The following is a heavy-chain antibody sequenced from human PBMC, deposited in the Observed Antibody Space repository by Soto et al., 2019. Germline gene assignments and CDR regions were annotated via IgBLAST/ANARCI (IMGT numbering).Heavy chain of an antibody. V-gene: IGHV1-69*13. CDR1: GGTFSSHA. J-gene: IGHJ6*02. CDR2: IIPSSKAT. CDR3: ARAVPLNYYDGTFSYYAMDV. Sequence: SVKVSCNASGGTFSSHAISGVRQAPGQGLEWMGGIIPSSKATNYAQKFQGRVTITADDSTSTAYMDLYSLRSEDTAVYYCARAVPLNYYDGTFSYYAMDVWGQGTTVPVSS. D-gene: IGHD3-3*01.